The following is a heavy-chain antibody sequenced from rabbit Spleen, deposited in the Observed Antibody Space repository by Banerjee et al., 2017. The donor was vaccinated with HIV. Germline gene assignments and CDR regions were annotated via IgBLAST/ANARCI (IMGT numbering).Heavy chain of an antibody. J-gene: IGHJ4*01. D-gene: IGHD2-1*01. Sequence: QSLEESGGGLVQPEGSLTLTCTASGFSFSSTYDMCWVRQAPGKRPEWIACIDSGSSDRTWYANWAKGRFTISKPSSTTVTLQMTSLTVADTATYFCARDRDGDTPYNSYYFDLWGQGTLVTVS. CDR2: IDSGSSDRT. V-gene: IGHV1S40*01. CDR3: ARDRDGDTPYNSYYFDL. CDR1: GFSFSSTYD.